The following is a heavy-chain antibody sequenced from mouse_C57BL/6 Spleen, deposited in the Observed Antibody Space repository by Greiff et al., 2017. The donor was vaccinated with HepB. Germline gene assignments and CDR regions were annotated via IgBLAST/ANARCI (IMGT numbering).Heavy chain of an antibody. CDR1: GFTFSDYG. J-gene: IGHJ4*01. Sequence: EVQGVESGGGLVKPGGSLKLSCAASGFTFSDYGMHWVRQAPEKGLEWVAYISSGSSTIYYADTVKGRFTISRDNAKNTLFLQMTSLRSEDTAMYYCALFYYGRAHYAMDYWGQGTSVTVSS. V-gene: IGHV5-17*01. CDR2: ISSGSSTI. D-gene: IGHD1-1*01. CDR3: ALFYYGRAHYAMDY.